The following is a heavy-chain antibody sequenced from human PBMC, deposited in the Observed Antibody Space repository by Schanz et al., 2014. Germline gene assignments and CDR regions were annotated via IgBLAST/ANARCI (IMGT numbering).Heavy chain of an antibody. Sequence: EVQLVESGGGLVQPGGSLRLSCAASGFTFSSYWMSWVRQAPGKGLECVANIKQHGNEKYYVDSVKGRFTISRDNAKISLYLQMNSLRAEDTAVYYCARDSRPNYDFLTAYYSIDYWGQGTLVTVSS. CDR3: ARDSRPNYDFLTAYYSIDY. CDR1: GFTFSSYW. CDR2: IKQHGNEK. D-gene: IGHD3-9*01. V-gene: IGHV3-7*01. J-gene: IGHJ4*02.